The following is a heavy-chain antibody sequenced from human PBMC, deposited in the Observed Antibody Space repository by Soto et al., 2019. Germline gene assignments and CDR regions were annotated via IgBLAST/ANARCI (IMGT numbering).Heavy chain of an antibody. CDR1: GYSFTGLD. Sequence: ASVKVSCKASGYSFTGLDINWVRQTTGQGLEWMGWMQPSSGRTGYAQKFQGRVTMTRDTSINTAYMELSSLTSDDTAFYYCARGVTAGVDYWGQGTLVTVTS. J-gene: IGHJ4*02. D-gene: IGHD1-26*01. CDR2: MQPSSGRT. CDR3: ARGVTAGVDY. V-gene: IGHV1-8*01.